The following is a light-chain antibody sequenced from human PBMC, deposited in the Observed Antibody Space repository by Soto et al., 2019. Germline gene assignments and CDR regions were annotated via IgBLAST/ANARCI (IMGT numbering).Light chain of an antibody. V-gene: IGKV1-39*01. Sequence: DIQMTQSPSSLSASVGDRVTITCRASQSVHKYLNWYQQKPGKAPKLLMYGISTLENDVPSRFSGSGSGTDFTLTISSLQPEDFATYYCQQSYSTPYTFGQGTNLEVK. J-gene: IGKJ2*01. CDR3: QQSYSTPYT. CDR2: GIS. CDR1: QSVHKY.